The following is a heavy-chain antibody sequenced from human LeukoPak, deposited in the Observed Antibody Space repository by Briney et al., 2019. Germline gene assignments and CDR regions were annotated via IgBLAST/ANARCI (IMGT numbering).Heavy chain of an antibody. CDR3: ARTNWNYFDY. V-gene: IGHV4-34*01. CDR2: INHSGST. J-gene: IGHJ4*02. Sequence: KASETLSLTCAVYGGSFSGYYWSWIRQPSGKGLEWIGEINHSGSTNYNPSLKSRVTISVDTSKNQFSLKLSSVTAADTAVYYCARTNWNYFDYWGQGTLVTVSS. D-gene: IGHD1-20*01. CDR1: GGSFSGYY.